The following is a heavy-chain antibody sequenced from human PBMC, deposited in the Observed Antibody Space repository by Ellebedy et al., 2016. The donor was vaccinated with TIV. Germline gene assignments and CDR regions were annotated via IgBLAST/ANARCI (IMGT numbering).Heavy chain of an antibody. J-gene: IGHJ2*01. V-gene: IGHV3-30*18. Sequence: PGGSLRLSCAASGFTFSSYGMHWVRRTPGKGLEWMGVIAFDGSITYYTDSVKGRFTISRDNPKNTLYLQMNSLRPENTALDYCAKEPKIHAGAWYFDLWGRGTLVTVSS. CDR3: AKEPKIHAGAWYFDL. CDR1: GFTFSSYG. CDR2: IAFDGSIT. D-gene: IGHD5-18*01.